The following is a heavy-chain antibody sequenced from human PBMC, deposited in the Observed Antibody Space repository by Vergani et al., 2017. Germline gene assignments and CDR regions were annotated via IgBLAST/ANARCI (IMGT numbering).Heavy chain of an antibody. D-gene: IGHD3-10*01. J-gene: IGHJ5*02. CDR1: GGSFSTGGQS. CDR3: GRVADFYGLGSRLLDL. CDR2: IYTSGAT. Sequence: QVQLQESGPGLVKPSQTLSLTCTVSGGSFSTGGQSWTWLRQSAGKGLEWIGRIYTSGATNYNPSLETRVTISGDTSKNQFSLKLNSVTAADTAVYYCGRVADFYGLGSRLLDLWGQGILVTVSS. V-gene: IGHV4-61*02.